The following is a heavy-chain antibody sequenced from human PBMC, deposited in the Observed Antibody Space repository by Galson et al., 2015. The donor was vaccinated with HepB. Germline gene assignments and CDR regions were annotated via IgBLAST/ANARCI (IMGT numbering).Heavy chain of an antibody. Sequence: SLRLSCAASGFTFSSYAMSWVRQAPGKGLEWVSGISGGGGSTYYADSVKGRFTIPRDNSKNTLYPQMNSLRAEDTAVYYCAKGVYYDFWSGKLGMYYFDYWGQGTLVTVSS. J-gene: IGHJ4*02. D-gene: IGHD3-3*01. CDR3: AKGVYYDFWSGKLGMYYFDY. CDR1: GFTFSSYA. CDR2: ISGGGGST. V-gene: IGHV3-23*01.